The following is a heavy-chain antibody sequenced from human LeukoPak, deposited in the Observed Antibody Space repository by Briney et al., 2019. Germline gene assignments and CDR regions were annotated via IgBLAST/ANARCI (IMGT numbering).Heavy chain of an antibody. V-gene: IGHV1-69*06. D-gene: IGHD2-2*01. J-gene: IGHJ5*02. Sequence: SVKVSCKASGGTFSSYAISWVRQAPGQGLEWMGGIIPIFGTANYAQKFQGRVTITADKSTSTAYMELSSLRSEDTAVYYYARDGCSSTSCYPYNWFDPWGQGTLVTVSS. CDR1: GGTFSSYA. CDR3: ARDGCSSTSCYPYNWFDP. CDR2: IIPIFGTA.